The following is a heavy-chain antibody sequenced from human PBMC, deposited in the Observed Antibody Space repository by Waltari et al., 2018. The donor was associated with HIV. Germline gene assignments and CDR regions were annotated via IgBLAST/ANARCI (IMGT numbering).Heavy chain of an antibody. CDR3: ARGPIMTAGNFYNGFDV. J-gene: IGHJ6*02. Sequence: QAQLQESGPGLVKPSETLSLTCSVSGGSIRDHYLSWIRQSPGTGLEWIGYIYQNGNTNYNSSLKSRVTMSVASSKNQFSLKLTSVTAADTAIYYCARGPIMTAGNFYNGFDVWGRGTTVTVSS. CDR1: GGSIRDHY. V-gene: IGHV4-59*11. D-gene: IGHD2-21*02. CDR2: IYQNGNT.